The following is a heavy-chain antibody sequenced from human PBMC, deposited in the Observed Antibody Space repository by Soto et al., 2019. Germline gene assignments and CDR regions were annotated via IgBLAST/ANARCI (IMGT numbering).Heavy chain of an antibody. V-gene: IGHV4-59*01. CDR3: ARGRYIVVVPAAMNYFDY. D-gene: IGHD2-2*01. CDR2: IYYSGST. CDR1: GGSISSYY. Sequence: SETLSLTCTVSGGSISSYYWSWIRQPPGKGLEWIGYIYYSGSTNYNPSLKSRVTISVDTSKNQFSMKLSSVTAADTAVYYCARGRYIVVVPAAMNYFDYWGQGTLVTVSS. J-gene: IGHJ4*02.